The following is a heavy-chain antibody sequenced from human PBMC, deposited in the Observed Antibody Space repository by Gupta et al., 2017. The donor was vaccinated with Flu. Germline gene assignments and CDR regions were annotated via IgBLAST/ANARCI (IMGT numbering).Heavy chain of an antibody. CDR3: GRRKGGGAFDI. D-gene: IGHD3-16*01. J-gene: IGHJ3*02. CDR2: IIYSGET. CDR1: TRNAFN. V-gene: IGHV4-39*01. Sequence: TRNAFNGAWIRQPPGKGREGIGEIIYSGETDYKPSRKGRVSISVDTDKKHFSLGVNYVNGTETAVYYWGRRKGGGAFDIWGQGTMVTVSS.